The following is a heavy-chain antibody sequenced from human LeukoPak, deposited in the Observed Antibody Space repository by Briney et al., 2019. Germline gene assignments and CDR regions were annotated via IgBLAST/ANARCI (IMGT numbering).Heavy chain of an antibody. D-gene: IGHD1-26*01. V-gene: IGHV4-59*02. Sequence: SETLSLTSSVSVASGRMYYWLWLRQTPGKGLEWIGYISDTGKTDSNPSLKSRVSISLGTSKKQFSLRLRSVTAADSAVYYCATGYYEPFATWGPGTLVTVSS. J-gene: IGHJ5*02. CDR3: ATGYYEPFAT. CDR1: VASGRMYY. CDR2: ISDTGKT.